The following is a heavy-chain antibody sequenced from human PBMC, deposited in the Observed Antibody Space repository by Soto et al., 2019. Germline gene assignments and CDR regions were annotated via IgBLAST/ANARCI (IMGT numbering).Heavy chain of an antibody. CDR3: ARVVVPRRDGYNSNWFDP. V-gene: IGHV4-34*01. CDR1: GGSFSGYY. D-gene: IGHD5-12*01. CDR2: INHSGST. J-gene: IGHJ5*02. Sequence: PSETLSLTCAVYGGSFSGYYWSWIRQPPGKGLEWIGEINHSGSTNYNPSLKSRVTISVDTSKNQFSLKLSSVTAADTAVYYCARVVVPRRDGYNSNWFDPWGQGTLVT.